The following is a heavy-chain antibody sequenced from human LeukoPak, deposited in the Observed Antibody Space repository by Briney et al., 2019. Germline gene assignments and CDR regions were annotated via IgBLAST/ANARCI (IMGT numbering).Heavy chain of an antibody. CDR3: VKDSRGGSYLGPTEY. CDR2: IRYDGSDK. J-gene: IGHJ4*02. D-gene: IGHD1-26*01. Sequence: PGGSLRLSCAASGFTFSSYGMHWGRQAPGKGLEWVAFIRYDGSDKYYAESMKGRFTVSRDNSKNTLYLQMNSLRAEDTAVYYCVKDSRGGSYLGPTEYWGQGTLVTVSS. CDR1: GFTFSSYG. V-gene: IGHV3-30*02.